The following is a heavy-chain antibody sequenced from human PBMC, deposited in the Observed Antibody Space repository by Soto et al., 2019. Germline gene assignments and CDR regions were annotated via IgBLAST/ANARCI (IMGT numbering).Heavy chain of an antibody. J-gene: IGHJ4*02. CDR1: GFTFSSYA. V-gene: IGHV3-23*01. Sequence: PGGSLRLSCAASGFTFSSYAMSWVRQAPGKGLEWVSAISGSGGSTYYADSVKGRFTISRDNSKNTLYLQMNSLRAEDTAIYYCAKDRVSGGSCYFDYWGQGTLVTVSS. CDR2: ISGSGGST. D-gene: IGHD2-15*01. CDR3: AKDRVSGGSCYFDY.